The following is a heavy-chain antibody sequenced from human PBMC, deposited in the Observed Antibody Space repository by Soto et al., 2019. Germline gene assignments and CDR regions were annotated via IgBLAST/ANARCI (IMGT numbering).Heavy chain of an antibody. J-gene: IGHJ6*02. V-gene: IGHV1-69*12. D-gene: IGHD3-3*02. CDR1: GGTFSSSA. CDR3: ARDKDRQQLGGNYYYIMDV. CDR2: IMPIFRTP. Sequence: QVQLVQSGAEVRKPGSSVKLSCKASGGTFSSSAFSWVRQAPGQGLEWMGGIMPIFRTPDYAQKFQGRVTITADESTSTAYMELSSLRSEDTAIYFCARDKDRQQLGGNYYYIMDVWGQGITVTVSS.